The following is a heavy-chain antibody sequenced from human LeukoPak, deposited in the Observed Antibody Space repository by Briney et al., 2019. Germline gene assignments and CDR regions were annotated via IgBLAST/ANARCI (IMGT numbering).Heavy chain of an antibody. D-gene: IGHD3-22*01. CDR1: GDSISSYY. CDR3: ARARVRSYSYDSSGFYTSDWHFDL. Sequence: PSETLSLTCTVPGDSISSYYWSWIRQPPGKGLEWIGYIYSSGSTQYNPSLKGRVTISVDTSKNQFSLKLSSVTAADTAVYYCARARVRSYSYDSSGFYTSDWHFDLWGRGTLVTVSS. V-gene: IGHV4-59*01. CDR2: IYSSGST. J-gene: IGHJ2*01.